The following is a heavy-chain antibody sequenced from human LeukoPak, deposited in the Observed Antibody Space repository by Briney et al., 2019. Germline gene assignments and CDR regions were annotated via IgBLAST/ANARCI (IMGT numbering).Heavy chain of an antibody. J-gene: IGHJ2*01. CDR1: GFTVSNNY. CDR3: TRDKRFFHWYFDL. D-gene: IGHD3-3*01. V-gene: IGHV3-66*01. Sequence: GGSLRLSCAVSGFTVSNNYMSWVRQAPGKGLEWVSVIHSDGKTYYADSVKGRFIISRDNSNNMVFLQMDSLRAEDTAFYYCTRDKRFFHWYFDLWGRGTLVTVSS. CDR2: IHSDGKT.